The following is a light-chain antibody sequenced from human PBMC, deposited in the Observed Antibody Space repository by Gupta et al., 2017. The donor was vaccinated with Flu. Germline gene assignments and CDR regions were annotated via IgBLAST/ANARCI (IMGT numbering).Light chain of an antibody. J-gene: IGKJ1*01. V-gene: IGKV2-28*01. CDR3: IQDLQTWT. CDR1: QSLLHSNGYNY. CDR2: LGS. Sequence: DIVMTQSPLSLLVTPGEPASISCRSSQSLLHSNGYNYLDWYLQKPGQSPQLMIYLGSKRAVGVPDRFSGSGSGKDFTLKSSRGEDEDVGVYYRIQDLQTWTCGQGTKVEIK.